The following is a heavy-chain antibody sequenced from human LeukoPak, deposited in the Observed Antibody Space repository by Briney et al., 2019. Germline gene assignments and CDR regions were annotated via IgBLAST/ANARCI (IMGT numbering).Heavy chain of an antibody. CDR3: ARGEVDTSMALF. J-gene: IGHJ4*02. CDR2: IYYSGST. Sequence: SETLSLTCTVSGGSISNYYWSWIRQSPGKRLEWIGYIYYSGSTNYNPSLKSRVTISVDTSKNQFSLKLSSVTAADTAVYYCARGEVDTSMALFWGQGTLVTVSS. CDR1: GGSISNYY. V-gene: IGHV4-59*01. D-gene: IGHD5-18*01.